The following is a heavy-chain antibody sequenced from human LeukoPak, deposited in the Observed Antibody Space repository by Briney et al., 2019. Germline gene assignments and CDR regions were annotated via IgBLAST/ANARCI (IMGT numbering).Heavy chain of an antibody. CDR3: ARVYYGSSGYPSALDY. CDR1: GYTFTGYY. J-gene: IGHJ4*02. V-gene: IGHV1-2*02. D-gene: IGHD3-22*01. Sequence: ASVKVSCKASGYTFTGYYTHWVRQAPGQGLEWMGWINPNSGGTNYAQKFQGRVTMTRDTSISTAYMELSRLRSDDTAVYYCARVYYGSSGYPSALDYWGQGTLVTVSS. CDR2: INPNSGGT.